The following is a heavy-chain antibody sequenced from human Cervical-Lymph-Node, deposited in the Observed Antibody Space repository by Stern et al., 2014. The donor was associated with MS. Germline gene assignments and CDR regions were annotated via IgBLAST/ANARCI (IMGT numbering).Heavy chain of an antibody. V-gene: IGHV5-51*01. CDR3: ARHVQGFDY. J-gene: IGHJ4*02. Sequence: VQLVQSGAEVKKPGESLKISCKLSGYSFTIYYIGWVRQMPGKGLEWMGVIYAYDSDNTYSPSFQGQFTISANKSITTANLQWSSLRAADTAMYYCARHVQGFDYWGQGTLVTVSS. CDR2: IYAYDSDN. CDR1: GYSFTIYY.